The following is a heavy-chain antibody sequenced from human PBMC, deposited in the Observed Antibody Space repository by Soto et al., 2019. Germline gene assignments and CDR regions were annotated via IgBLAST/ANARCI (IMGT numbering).Heavy chain of an antibody. CDR2: IYSGGST. J-gene: IGHJ6*03. Sequence: GALRLSCAASGFTVSSNYMSWVRQAPGKGLEWVSVIYSGGSTYYADSVKGRFTISRHNSKNTLYLQMNSLRAEDTAVYYCARDFARNYYYYMDVWGKGTTVTVSS. V-gene: IGHV3-53*04. CDR1: GFTVSSNY. CDR3: ARDFARNYYYYMDV.